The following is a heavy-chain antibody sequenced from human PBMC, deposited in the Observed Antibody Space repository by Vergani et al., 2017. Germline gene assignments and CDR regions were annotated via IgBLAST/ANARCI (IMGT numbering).Heavy chain of an antibody. Sequence: QVQLVESGGGVVQPGTSLRLSCVVSVFALNRHAMYWVRQAPGKGLEWVVGISFDGTNEYYPDLVKGRFTISRDIAKNTLYLQVRSLRLEYTGVYHCVRDRGLWAGGRCYTEAWDYWGQGTPVTVAS. V-gene: IGHV3-30-3*01. J-gene: IGHJ4*02. CDR1: VFALNRHA. CDR3: VRDRGLWAGGRCYTEAWDY. D-gene: IGHD2-2*02. CDR2: ISFDGTNE.